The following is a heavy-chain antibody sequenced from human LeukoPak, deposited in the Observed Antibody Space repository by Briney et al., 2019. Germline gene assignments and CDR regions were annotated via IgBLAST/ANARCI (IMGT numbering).Heavy chain of an antibody. Sequence: PSETLSLTCTVSGGSISNTNYLWGWIRQSPEKGLEWIGTGHYSGTTHYNPSLNSRVIISVNATKYKFSLKLNSVTAADTAVYYCTRHAIGSRCDPWGQGTLGTVSS. V-gene: IGHV4-39*01. CDR3: TRHAIGSRCDP. CDR1: GGSISNTNYL. CDR2: GHYSGTT. J-gene: IGHJ5*02. D-gene: IGHD3-10*01.